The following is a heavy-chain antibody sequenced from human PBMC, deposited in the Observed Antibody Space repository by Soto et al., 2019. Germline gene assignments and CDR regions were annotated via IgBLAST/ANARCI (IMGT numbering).Heavy chain of an antibody. Sequence: SETLSLTCVVSGGSFSPYYYNWIRQSPGKGLGWIGEINHSGNNNYSPSLKSRVTMSLDTSKSQFSLKLTSVTAADTAVYYCARGGSNDWQVAFDIWGQGTMVTVSS. J-gene: IGHJ3*02. CDR1: GGSFSPYY. D-gene: IGHD3-9*01. V-gene: IGHV4-34*01. CDR2: INHSGNN. CDR3: ARGGSNDWQVAFDI.